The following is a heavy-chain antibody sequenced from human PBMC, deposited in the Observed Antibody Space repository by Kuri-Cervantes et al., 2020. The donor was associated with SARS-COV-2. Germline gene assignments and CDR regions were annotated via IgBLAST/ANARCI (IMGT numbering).Heavy chain of an antibody. D-gene: IGHD3-10*01. Sequence: GESLKISCAASGFTFSSYSMNWVRQAPGKGLEWVAGIGSYGVTTYYADSVKGRFAVSRDNSKNTLFLQMSSLRGEDTAVYYCAKTSLVRGLPFDYWGQGTLVTVSS. CDR1: GFTFSSYS. J-gene: IGHJ4*02. CDR2: IGSYGVTT. V-gene: IGHV3-23*01. CDR3: AKTSLVRGLPFDY.